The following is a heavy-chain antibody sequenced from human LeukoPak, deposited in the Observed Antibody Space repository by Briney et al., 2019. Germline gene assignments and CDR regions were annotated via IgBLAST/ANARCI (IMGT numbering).Heavy chain of an antibody. V-gene: IGHV3-48*01. CDR3: ARARVVITPLEFDY. Sequence: GGSLRLSCAASGFTFSDYYMTWVRQAPGKGLEWVSYISSSSSTIYYADSVKGRFTISRDNAKNSLYLQLNSLRAEDTAVYYCARARVVITPLEFDYWGQGTLVTVSS. CDR1: GFTFSDYY. CDR2: ISSSSSTI. D-gene: IGHD3-22*01. J-gene: IGHJ4*02.